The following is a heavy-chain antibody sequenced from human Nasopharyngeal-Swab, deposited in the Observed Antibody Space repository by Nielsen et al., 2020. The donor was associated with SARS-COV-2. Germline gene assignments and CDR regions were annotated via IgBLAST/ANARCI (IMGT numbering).Heavy chain of an antibody. CDR1: GGTFSSYA. Sequence: SVKVSCKASGGTFSSYAISWVRQAPGQGLEWMGGIIPIFGTANYAQKFQGRVTITADESTSTAYMELSSLRSEDTAVYYCAIPRSPGIAAAGYFGYWGQGTLVTVSS. V-gene: IGHV1-69*13. J-gene: IGHJ4*02. D-gene: IGHD6-13*01. CDR3: AIPRSPGIAAAGYFGY. CDR2: IIPIFGTA.